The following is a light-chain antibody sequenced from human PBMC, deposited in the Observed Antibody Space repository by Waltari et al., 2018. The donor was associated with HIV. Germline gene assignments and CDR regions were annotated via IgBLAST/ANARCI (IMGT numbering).Light chain of an antibody. V-gene: IGLV2-8*01. CDR1: SSDIGAYNF. Sequence: QSALTQPPSASGSPGQSVAISCTGTSSDIGAYNFVSWYQQQPGSAPKLIIFEVTKRPTGVPDRFSGSKSGNPASLTVSGLLPDDDADYYCSSYAGSNRFVVFGGGTRLTVL. J-gene: IGLJ2*01. CDR3: SSYAGSNRFVV. CDR2: EVT.